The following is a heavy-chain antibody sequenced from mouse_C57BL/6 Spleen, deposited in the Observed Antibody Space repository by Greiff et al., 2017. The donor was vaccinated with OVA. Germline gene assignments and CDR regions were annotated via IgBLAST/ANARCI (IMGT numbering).Heavy chain of an antibody. D-gene: IGHD2-3*01. J-gene: IGHJ4*01. Sequence: VQLRQSGPELVKPGASVKISCKASGYSFTDYNMNWVKQSNGKSLEWIGVINPNYGTTSYNQKCKGKATLTVDQSSSTAYMQLNSLTSEDSAVYYCARSRDGYYPYAMDYWGQGTSVTVSS. CDR2: INPNYGTT. CDR3: ARSRDGYYPYAMDY. V-gene: IGHV1-39*01. CDR1: GYSFTDYN.